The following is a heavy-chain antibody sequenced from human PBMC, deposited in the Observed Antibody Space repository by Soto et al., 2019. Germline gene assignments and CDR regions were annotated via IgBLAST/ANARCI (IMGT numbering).Heavy chain of an antibody. CDR2: ISGSGGST. V-gene: IGHV3-23*01. D-gene: IGHD6-19*01. CDR3: AKDRKSGSGWYWDY. CDR1: GFTFSSYA. J-gene: IGHJ4*02. Sequence: PGGSLKLSCAVSGFTFSSYAISWVRQAPGKGLEWVSGISGSGGSTYSADSVKGRFTISRDNSKNTLYLQMNSLRVEDTAVYYCAKDRKSGSGWYWDYWGQGTLVTVSS.